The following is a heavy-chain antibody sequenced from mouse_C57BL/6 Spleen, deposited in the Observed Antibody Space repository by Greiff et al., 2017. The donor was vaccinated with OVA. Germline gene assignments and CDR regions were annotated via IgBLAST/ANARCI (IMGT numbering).Heavy chain of an antibody. CDR2: IDPSDSYT. CDR3: ARGGGSPHWYFDV. Sequence: VQLQQSGAELVRPGTSVKLSCKASGYTFTSYWMHWVKQRPGQGLEWIGVIDPSDSYTNYNQKFKGKATLTVDTSSSTAYMQLSSLTSEDSAVYHCARGGGSPHWYFDVWGTGTTVTVSS. J-gene: IGHJ1*03. D-gene: IGHD1-1*01. V-gene: IGHV1-59*01. CDR1: GYTFTSYW.